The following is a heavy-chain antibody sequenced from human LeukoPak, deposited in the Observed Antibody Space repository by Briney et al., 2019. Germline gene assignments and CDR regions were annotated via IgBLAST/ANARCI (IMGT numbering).Heavy chain of an antibody. J-gene: IGHJ6*02. CDR3: AKDRYYYGSGSYFLSYYYYGMDV. CDR1: GFPFSSYG. CDR2: ISYDGSNK. D-gene: IGHD3-10*01. Sequence: GGSLRLSCAASGFPFSSYGMHWVRQAPGKGLEWVAVISYDGSNKYYADSVKGRFTISRDNSKNTLYLQMNSLRAEDTAVYYCAKDRYYYGSGSYFLSYYYYGMDVWGQGTTVTVS. V-gene: IGHV3-30*18.